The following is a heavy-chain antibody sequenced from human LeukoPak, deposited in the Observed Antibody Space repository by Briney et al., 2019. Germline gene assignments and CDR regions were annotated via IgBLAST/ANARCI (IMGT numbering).Heavy chain of an antibody. Sequence: SETLSLTCTVSGGSISSYYWSWIRQPPGKGLEWIGYIYYSGSTNYNPSLKSRVTISVDTSKNQFSLKLSSVTAADTAVYYCARLSRSIFGVVIRGQAFDIWGQGTMVTVSS. CDR1: GGSISSYY. D-gene: IGHD3-3*01. V-gene: IGHV4-59*12. CDR2: IYYSGST. J-gene: IGHJ3*02. CDR3: ARLSRSIFGVVIRGQAFDI.